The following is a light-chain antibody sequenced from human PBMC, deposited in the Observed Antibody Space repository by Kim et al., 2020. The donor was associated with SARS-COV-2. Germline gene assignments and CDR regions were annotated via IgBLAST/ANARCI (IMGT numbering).Light chain of an antibody. Sequence: SPGESATLSCRASQSVRSSYLAWYQQKPGQAPRLLIYGASSRATGIPDRFSGSGSGTDFTLSISRLEPEDFAVYYCQHYGTSPRTFGQGTKVDIK. J-gene: IGKJ1*01. CDR3: QHYGTSPRT. V-gene: IGKV3-20*01. CDR2: GAS. CDR1: QSVRSSY.